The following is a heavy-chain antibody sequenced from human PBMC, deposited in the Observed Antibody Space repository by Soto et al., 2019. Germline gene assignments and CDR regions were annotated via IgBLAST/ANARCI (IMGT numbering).Heavy chain of an antibody. D-gene: IGHD2-8*01. CDR3: AREGYCTNGVCYTGRYSYYYYYGMDV. CDR1: GGTFSSYA. V-gene: IGHV1-69*12. J-gene: IGHJ6*02. CDR2: IIPIFGTA. Sequence: QVQLVQSGAEVKKPGSSVKVSCKASGGTFSSYAISWVRQAPGQGLEWMGGIIPIFGTANYAQKFQGRVTIPAAESTSTAYMELSSLRSEDTAVYYCAREGYCTNGVCYTGRYSYYYYYGMDVWGQGTTVTVSS.